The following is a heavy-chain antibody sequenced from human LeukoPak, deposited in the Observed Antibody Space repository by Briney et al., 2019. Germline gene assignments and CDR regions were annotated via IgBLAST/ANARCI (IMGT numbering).Heavy chain of an antibody. Sequence: SETLSLTCAVSGGSLSGYYWSWIRQPPGKGLEWIGEINHSGSTNYNPSLKSRVTISVDTSKNQFSLKLSSVTAADTAVYYCARVRKDSSRPNLNYYYYYGMDVWGQGTTVTVSS. CDR1: GGSLSGYY. V-gene: IGHV4-34*01. D-gene: IGHD6-19*01. CDR2: INHSGST. J-gene: IGHJ6*02. CDR3: ARVRKDSSRPNLNYYYYYGMDV.